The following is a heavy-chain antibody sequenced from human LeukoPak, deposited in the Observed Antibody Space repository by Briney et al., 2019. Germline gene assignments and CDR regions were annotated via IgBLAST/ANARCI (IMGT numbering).Heavy chain of an antibody. Sequence: PSETLSLTCAVYGGSFSGYYWSWIRQPPGKGLEWIGEINHSGSTNYNPSLKSRVTISVDTSKNQFSLKLSSVTAADTAVYYCARGRLISDFWSGYYELIARRDDASDIWGQGTMVTVSS. CDR2: INHSGST. D-gene: IGHD3-3*01. V-gene: IGHV4-34*01. CDR1: GGSFSGYY. J-gene: IGHJ3*02. CDR3: ARGRLISDFWSGYYELIARRDDASDI.